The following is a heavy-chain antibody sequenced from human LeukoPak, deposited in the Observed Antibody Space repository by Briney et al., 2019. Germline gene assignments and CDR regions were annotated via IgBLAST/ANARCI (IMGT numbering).Heavy chain of an antibody. CDR1: GFTFDDYA. D-gene: IGHD5-18*01. Sequence: GGSLRLSCAAPGFTFDDYAMHWVRQAPGKGLEWVSGISWNSGSIGYADSVKGRFTISRDNAKNSLYLQMNSLRAEDTALYYCAKGYSYAPGDYFDYWGQGTLVTVPS. J-gene: IGHJ4*02. CDR2: ISWNSGSI. CDR3: AKGYSYAPGDYFDY. V-gene: IGHV3-9*01.